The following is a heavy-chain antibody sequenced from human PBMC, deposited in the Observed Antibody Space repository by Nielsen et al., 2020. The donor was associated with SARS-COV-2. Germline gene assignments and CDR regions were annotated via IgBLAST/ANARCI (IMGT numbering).Heavy chain of an antibody. CDR2: VNYIGST. Sequence: GGSLRLSCVASGFTFRNYAMTWVRQAPGKGLEWVSAVNYIGSTYYADSVKGRFTISRDNSKNTVYLQMNSLRAEDTAVYYCAKDYLREGYFGGQGTLVTVSS. D-gene: IGHD3-9*01. CDR1: GFTFRNYA. CDR3: AKDYLREGYF. V-gene: IGHV3-23*01. J-gene: IGHJ4*02.